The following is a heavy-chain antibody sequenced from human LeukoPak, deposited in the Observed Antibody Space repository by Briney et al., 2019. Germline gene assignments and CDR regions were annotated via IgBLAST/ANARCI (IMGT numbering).Heavy chain of an antibody. CDR2: INHSGST. Sequence: SETLSLTCAVYGGSFGGYYWSWIRQPPGKGLEWIGEINHSGSTNYNPSLKSRVTISVDTSKNQFSLKLSPVTAADTAVYYCAGDSGYEDYWGQGTLVTVSS. CDR3: AGDSGYEDY. J-gene: IGHJ4*02. CDR1: GGSFGGYY. V-gene: IGHV4-34*01. D-gene: IGHD5-12*01.